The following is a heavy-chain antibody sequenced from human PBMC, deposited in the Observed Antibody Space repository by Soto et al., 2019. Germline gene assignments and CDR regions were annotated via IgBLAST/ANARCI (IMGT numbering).Heavy chain of an antibody. CDR2: INHSGST. V-gene: IGHV4-34*01. Sequence: SETLSLTCAVYGGSFSGYYWSWIRQPPGKGLEWIGEINHSGSTNYNPSLKSRVTISVDTSKNQFSLKLSSVTAADTAVYYCARGIHFDYWGQGTLVTVSS. J-gene: IGHJ4*02. CDR1: GGSFSGYY. CDR3: ARGIHFDY.